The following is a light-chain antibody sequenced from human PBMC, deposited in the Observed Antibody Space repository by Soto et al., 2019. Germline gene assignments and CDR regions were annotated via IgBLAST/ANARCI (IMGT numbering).Light chain of an antibody. CDR3: QQRRKARLIT. CDR2: DAY. CDR1: QSVPSSY. J-gene: IGKJ5*01. V-gene: IGKV3-11*01. Sequence: IPMTRSPGTXSSGNEERAPTACRTSQSVPSSYYAWYKKKRGKDKXLXXXDAYKRDNGIQDSFSSSGSGKDLTLTIRSRQHEDFGDYYCQQRRKARLITFGHGTRLEN.